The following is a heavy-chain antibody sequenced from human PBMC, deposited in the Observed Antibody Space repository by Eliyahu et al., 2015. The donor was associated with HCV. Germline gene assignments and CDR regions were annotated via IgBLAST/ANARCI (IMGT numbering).Heavy chain of an antibody. V-gene: IGHV4-4*07. J-gene: IGHJ4*02. CDR1: GGSISSYY. D-gene: IGHD3-10*01. CDR2: IYTSGST. CDR3: ARVVRSGYYGSGSYYHYFDY. Sequence: QVQLQESGPGLVKPSETLSLTCTVSGGSISSYYXSWXRXPAGKGLEWIGRIYTSGSTNYNPSLKSRVTMSVDTSKNQFSLKLSSVTAADTAVYYCARVVRSGYYGSGSYYHYFDYWGQGTLVTVSS.